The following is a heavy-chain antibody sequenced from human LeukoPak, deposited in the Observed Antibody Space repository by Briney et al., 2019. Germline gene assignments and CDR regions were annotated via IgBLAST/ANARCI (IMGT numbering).Heavy chain of an antibody. Sequence: GGSLRLSCAASGFTVSSNYMSWVRQAPGKGLEWVSVIYSGGSTYYADSVKGRFTISRDNAKNMLYLQMNSLRAEDTAVYYCASGELDSLYYFDYWGQGTLVTVSS. V-gene: IGHV3-66*01. D-gene: IGHD7-27*01. CDR2: IYSGGST. J-gene: IGHJ4*02. CDR1: GFTVSSNY. CDR3: ASGELDSLYYFDY.